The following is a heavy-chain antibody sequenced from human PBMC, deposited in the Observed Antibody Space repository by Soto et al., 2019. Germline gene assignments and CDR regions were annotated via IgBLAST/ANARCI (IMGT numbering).Heavy chain of an antibody. CDR2: IIPIFGTA. CDR1: GGTFSSYA. Sequence: QVQLVQSGAEVKKPGSSVKVSCKASGGTFSSYAISWVRQAPGQGLEWMGGIIPIFGTANYAQKFQGRVTITADKSTSTAYMELSSLRSEDTAVYYCARYCSGGSCYSGSWFDPWGQGTLVTVSS. CDR3: ARYCSGGSCYSGSWFDP. V-gene: IGHV1-69*06. J-gene: IGHJ5*02. D-gene: IGHD2-15*01.